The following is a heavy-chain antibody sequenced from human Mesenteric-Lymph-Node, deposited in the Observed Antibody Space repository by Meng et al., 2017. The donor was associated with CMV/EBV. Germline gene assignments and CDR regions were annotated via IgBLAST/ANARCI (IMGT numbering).Heavy chain of an antibody. J-gene: IGHJ4*02. CDR2: INHSGST. D-gene: IGHD6-6*01. V-gene: IGHV4-34*01. CDR1: GGSFSGYY. Sequence: TVAVFGGSFSGYYWSWIRQPPGNGLEWIEEINHSGSTNYNPSLKSRVTISVDTSKNQFSLKLSSVTAADTAVYYCARAQLVRGGRLGYWGQGTLVTVSS. CDR3: ARAQLVRGGRLGY.